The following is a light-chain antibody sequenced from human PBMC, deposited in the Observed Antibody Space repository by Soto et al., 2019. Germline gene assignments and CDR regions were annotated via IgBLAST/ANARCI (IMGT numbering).Light chain of an antibody. CDR2: KVS. CDR3: MQGTHWPIT. J-gene: IGKJ5*01. CDR1: QSLVHSDGIAY. Sequence: DVVMTQSPLSLPVTLGQPASISCRSNQSLVHSDGIAYFSWFQQRPGRSPRRLIYKVSTRDSGAPARFSGSGSGTDFALKISRVEAEDVGVYYCMQGTHWPITFGQGTRLEI. V-gene: IGKV2-30*02.